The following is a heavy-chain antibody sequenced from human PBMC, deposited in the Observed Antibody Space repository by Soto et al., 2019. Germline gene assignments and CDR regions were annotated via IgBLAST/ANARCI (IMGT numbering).Heavy chain of an antibody. V-gene: IGHV4-38-2*01. D-gene: IGHD3-22*01. CDR1: GYSISSGYY. J-gene: IGHJ5*01. Sequence: PSETLSLTCGVSGYSISSGYYWGWIRQPPGKGLEWIGIIYHSGCTCYNPSLKSRVTISVDTAKNQFSLRLTSVTATDTAVYYCARAHYDTHFPHDSWGQGTLVTVSS. CDR2: IYHSGCT. CDR3: ARAHYDTHFPHDS.